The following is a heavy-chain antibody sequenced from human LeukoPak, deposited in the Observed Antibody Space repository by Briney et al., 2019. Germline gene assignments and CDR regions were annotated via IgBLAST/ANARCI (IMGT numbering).Heavy chain of an antibody. Sequence: PGRSLRLSCAASGFTFSSYAMHWVRQAPGKGLEWVALISYDGSNKYYADSVKGRFTISRDNSKNTLYLQMNSLRTEDTAVYYCARGSKSYGDYIRSRIHYFDYWGQGTLVTVSS. CDR1: GFTFSSYA. CDR2: ISYDGSNK. CDR3: ARGSKSYGDYIRSRIHYFDY. D-gene: IGHD4-17*01. V-gene: IGHV3-30*04. J-gene: IGHJ4*02.